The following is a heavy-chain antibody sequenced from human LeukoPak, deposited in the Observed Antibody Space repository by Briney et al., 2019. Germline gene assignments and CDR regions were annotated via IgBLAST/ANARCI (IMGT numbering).Heavy chain of an antibody. Sequence: SETPSLTCTVSGGSINSYYWSWVRQPPGKGLEWIGFIYYSGSANYNPSLKSRVTISVDTSKNQFSLKLSSVTAADTAVYFCARAGPAGGWFDPWGQGTLVTVSS. J-gene: IGHJ5*02. V-gene: IGHV4-59*01. CDR3: ARAGPAGGWFDP. CDR1: GGSINSYY. CDR2: IYYSGSA. D-gene: IGHD3-16*01.